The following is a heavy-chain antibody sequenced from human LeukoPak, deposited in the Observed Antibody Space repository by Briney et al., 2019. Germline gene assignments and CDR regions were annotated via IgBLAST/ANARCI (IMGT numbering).Heavy chain of an antibody. Sequence: GGSLRLSCAASGVTFSSYAMTWVRQAPGKGLEWVSAISGSGASTYYADSVKGRFTISRDNSKNTLYLQMNSLRAEDTAVYYCAKDRCSGGSCCIDYWGQGTLVTVSS. V-gene: IGHV3-23*01. D-gene: IGHD2-15*01. J-gene: IGHJ4*02. CDR3: AKDRCSGGSCCIDY. CDR2: ISGSGAST. CDR1: GVTFSSYA.